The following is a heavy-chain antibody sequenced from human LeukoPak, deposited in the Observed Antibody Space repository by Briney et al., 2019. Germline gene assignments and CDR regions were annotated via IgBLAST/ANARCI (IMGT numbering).Heavy chain of an antibody. CDR2: INPNSGGT. D-gene: IGHD6-13*01. CDR1: GYTFTGYY. V-gene: IGHV1-2*06. J-gene: IGHJ6*03. CDR3: VLAAASYYYMDV. Sequence: GASVKVSCKASGYTFTGYYMHWVRQAPGQGLEWMGRINPNSGGTNYAQKFQGRVTMTRDTSISTAYMELSRLRSDDTAVYYCVLAAASYYYMDVWGKGTTVNVSS.